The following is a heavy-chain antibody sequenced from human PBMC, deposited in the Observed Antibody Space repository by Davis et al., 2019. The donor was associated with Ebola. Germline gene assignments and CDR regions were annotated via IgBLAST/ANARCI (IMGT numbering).Heavy chain of an antibody. V-gene: IGHV4-4*02. J-gene: IGHJ6*02. CDR1: GGSISSSNW. CDR3: ARDTVIAVAGIDYRYYGMDA. Sequence: SETLSLTCAVSGGSISSSNWWRWVRQPPGKGLEWIGEIYHSGSTNYNPSLKSRVTISVDKSKNQFSLKLSSVTAADTAVYYCARDTVIAVAGIDYRYYGMDAWGQGTTVTVSS. CDR2: IYHSGST. D-gene: IGHD6-19*01.